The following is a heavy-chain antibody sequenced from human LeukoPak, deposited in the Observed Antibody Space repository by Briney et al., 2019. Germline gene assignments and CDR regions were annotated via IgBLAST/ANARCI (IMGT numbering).Heavy chain of an antibody. V-gene: IGHV3-30*02. CDR1: GFTFSPYG. CDR2: IRYDGTHK. CDR3: VKGGTSSWLEH. Sequence: GGSLRLSCAASGFTFSPYGMHWVRQAPGKGLEWVAFIRYDGTHKYYADSVKARVMISRDNSKNILYLQMNSLRAEDTAVYYCVKGGTSSWLEHWGQGTLVTVSS. D-gene: IGHD6-13*01. J-gene: IGHJ4*02.